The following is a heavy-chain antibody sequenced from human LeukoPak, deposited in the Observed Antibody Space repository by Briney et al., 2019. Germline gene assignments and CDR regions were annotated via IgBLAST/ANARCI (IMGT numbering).Heavy chain of an antibody. CDR3: ARQLRGEAVAGHLQPFDY. CDR1: GGSISSYY. D-gene: IGHD6-19*01. Sequence: SETLSLTCTVSGGSISSYYWNWIRQPPGKGLEWIGYIYYSGSSNYNPSLKSRFTISVDTSKNQFSLKLSSVTAADTAVYFCARQLRGEAVAGHLQPFDYWGQGTLVTVSS. V-gene: IGHV4-59*08. CDR2: IYYSGSS. J-gene: IGHJ4*02.